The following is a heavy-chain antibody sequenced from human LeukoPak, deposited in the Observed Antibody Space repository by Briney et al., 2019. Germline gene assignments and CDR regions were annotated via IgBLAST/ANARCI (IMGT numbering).Heavy chain of an antibody. CDR3: ARGFYDDSSGPPYYFDY. CDR2: INHSGST. J-gene: IGHJ4*02. CDR1: GGSFSGYY. V-gene: IGHV4-34*01. D-gene: IGHD3-22*01. Sequence: PSETLSLTCAVYGGSFSGYYWSWIRQPPGKGLEWIGEINHSGSTNYNPSLKSRVTISVDTSKNQFSLKLSSVTAADTAVYYCARGFYDDSSGPPYYFDYWGQGTLVTVSS.